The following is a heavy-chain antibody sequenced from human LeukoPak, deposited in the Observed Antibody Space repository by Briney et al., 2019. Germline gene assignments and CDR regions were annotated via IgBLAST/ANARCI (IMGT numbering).Heavy chain of an antibody. CDR3: ARSGLAEDDY. V-gene: IGHV3-21*01. Sequence: GGSLRLSCAAPGITFSNYNMNWVRQAPGKGLEWISSITSSSSYTFYADSVKGRFTISRDNAKNSLYLQMNSLRAEDTAVYYCARSGLAEDDYWGQGTLVTVSS. J-gene: IGHJ4*02. CDR1: GITFSNYN. CDR2: ITSSSSYT. D-gene: IGHD6-19*01.